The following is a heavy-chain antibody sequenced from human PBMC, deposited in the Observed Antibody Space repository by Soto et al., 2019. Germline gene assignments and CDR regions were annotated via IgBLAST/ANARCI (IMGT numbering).Heavy chain of an antibody. D-gene: IGHD5-18*01. V-gene: IGHV3-30-3*01. CDR1: GFTFSSYA. J-gene: IGHJ6*02. CDR2: ISYDGSNK. CDR3: ARGQDTAMVLTDYYYYGMDV. Sequence: GGSLRLSCAASGFTFSSYAMHWVRQAPGKGLEWVAVISYDGSNKYYADSVKGRFTISIDNSKNTLYLQMNSLRAEDTAVYYCARGQDTAMVLTDYYYYGMDVWGQGTTVTVSS.